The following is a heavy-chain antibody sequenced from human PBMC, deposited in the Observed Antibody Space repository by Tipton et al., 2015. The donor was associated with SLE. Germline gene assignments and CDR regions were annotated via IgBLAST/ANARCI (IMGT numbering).Heavy chain of an antibody. CDR1: GGSISGYY. CDR2: INYSGNT. CDR3: ARGGIFTGYYFYFDY. D-gene: IGHD3-9*01. Sequence: LRLSCTVSGGSISGYYWNWIRQPPGKGMEWVGYINYSGNTNYNPSLKSRVTISVDTSKTPFSLRLNSVTAAETAVYYCARGGIFTGYYFYFDYWGQGTLVSVSS. V-gene: IGHV4-59*12. J-gene: IGHJ4*02.